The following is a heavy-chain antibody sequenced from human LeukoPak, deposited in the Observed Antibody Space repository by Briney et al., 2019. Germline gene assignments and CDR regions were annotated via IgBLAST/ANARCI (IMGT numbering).Heavy chain of an antibody. V-gene: IGHV1-8*01. CDR3: ARFDYSNYYYYMDV. D-gene: IGHD4-11*01. CDR1: GYTFTSYD. J-gene: IGHJ6*03. CDR2: MNPNSGNT. Sequence: ASVKVSCKASGYTFTSYDINWVRLATGQGLEWMGWMNPNSGNTGYAQKFQGRVTMTRNTSISTAYMELSSLRSEDTAVYYCARFDYSNYYYYMDVWGKGTTVTVSS.